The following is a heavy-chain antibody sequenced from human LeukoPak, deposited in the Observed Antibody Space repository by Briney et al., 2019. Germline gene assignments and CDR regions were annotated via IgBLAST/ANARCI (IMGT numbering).Heavy chain of an antibody. V-gene: IGHV4-61*05. J-gene: IGHJ4*02. CDR1: GGSISSSSYY. D-gene: IGHD2-15*01. Sequence: SETLSLTCTVSGGSISSSSYYWGWIRQPPGKGLEWIGYIYYSGSTNYNPSLKSRVTISVDTSKNQFSLKLSSVTAADTAVYYCARARSGVVHEGIDYWGQGTLVTVSS. CDR2: IYYSGST. CDR3: ARARSGVVHEGIDY.